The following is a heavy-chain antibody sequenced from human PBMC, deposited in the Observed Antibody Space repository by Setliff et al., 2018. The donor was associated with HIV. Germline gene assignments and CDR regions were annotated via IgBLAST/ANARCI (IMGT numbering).Heavy chain of an antibody. V-gene: IGHV4-59*11. D-gene: IGHD3-10*01. CDR2: VHHSGTT. Sequence: PSETLSLTCTVSGGSISSHFWMWIRQPPGKGLEWIGYVHHSGTTNSKPSLRSRVTISVDTSKNQFALRLRSVTAADTAVYYCARLGDYGSGGWFDPWGQGTLVTVS. CDR3: ARLGDYGSGGWFDP. J-gene: IGHJ5*02. CDR1: GGSISSHF.